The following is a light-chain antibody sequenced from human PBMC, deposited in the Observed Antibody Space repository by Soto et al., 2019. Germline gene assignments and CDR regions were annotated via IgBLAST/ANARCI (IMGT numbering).Light chain of an antibody. Sequence: QSALTQPGSVSGSPGQSITISGTGTSSDVGGYNYVSWYQQHPGKAPNLMIFEVSNRPSGVSDRFSGSKSGNTASLTISGLQAEHEADYYCGSYTSSVSLIFGGGTKLTVL. CDR3: GSYTSSVSLI. CDR1: SSDVGGYNY. V-gene: IGLV2-14*01. CDR2: EVS. J-gene: IGLJ2*01.